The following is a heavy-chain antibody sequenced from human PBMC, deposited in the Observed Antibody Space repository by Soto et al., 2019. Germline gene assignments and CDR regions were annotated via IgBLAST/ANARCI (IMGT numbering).Heavy chain of an antibody. V-gene: IGHV3-64*01. CDR2: VRGSGGST. Sequence: GGSLGLSCAASGFTFRSYAMSWVRQAPGKGLEWVSTVRGSGGSTYYANSVKGRFTISRDNSKNMLYLQMGSLRPEDLAVYYCASLQSKAPHAFDVWGQGTMVTVSS. CDR3: ASLQSKAPHAFDV. D-gene: IGHD4-4*01. J-gene: IGHJ3*01. CDR1: GFTFRSYA.